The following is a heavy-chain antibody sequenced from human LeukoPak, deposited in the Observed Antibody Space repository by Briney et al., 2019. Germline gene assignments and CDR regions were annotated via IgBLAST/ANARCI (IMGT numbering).Heavy chain of an antibody. J-gene: IGHJ3*02. D-gene: IGHD3-22*01. CDR2: IFYSGST. Sequence: SETLSLTCTVSSGSISTSNYYWSWVRQPPGKALEWIGNIFYSGSTYYSPSLNSRVTISLDTSRNQFPLKLNSVTAADTAVYYCARVGGITMIVVLITDAFDIWGQGTMVTVSS. CDR1: SGSISTSNYY. V-gene: IGHV4-39*06. CDR3: ARVGGITMIVVLITDAFDI.